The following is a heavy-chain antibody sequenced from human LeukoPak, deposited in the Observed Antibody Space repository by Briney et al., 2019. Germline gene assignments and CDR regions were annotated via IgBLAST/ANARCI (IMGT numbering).Heavy chain of an antibody. CDR2: INWNSGSI. J-gene: IGHJ4*02. CDR1: GFTFDDYG. Sequence: PGGSLRLSCAASGFTFDDYGMSWVRQAPGKGLEWVSGINWNSGSIGYADSVKGRFTISRDNAKNSLYLQMNSLRAEDTALYYCAKDMFTFDSGSYVFDYWGQGTLVTVSS. CDR3: AKDMFTFDSGSYVFDY. D-gene: IGHD3-10*01. V-gene: IGHV3-20*04.